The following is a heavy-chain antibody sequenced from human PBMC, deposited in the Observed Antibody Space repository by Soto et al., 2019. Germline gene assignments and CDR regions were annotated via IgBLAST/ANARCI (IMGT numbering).Heavy chain of an antibody. CDR3: ARDGSLPGAMGGSDF. CDR1: GYTFSKYG. J-gene: IGHJ4*02. D-gene: IGHD2-2*01. V-gene: IGHV1-18*01. Sequence: QVQLVQSGAEVKTPGASVKVSCEASGYTFSKYGFSWVRQAPGQGLEWMGWVSGLNGNTNYAESFQGRVTMTTDTSTRTMELRSLTSDDTAMYFCARDGSLPGAMGGSDFWGQGTLVTVSS. CDR2: VSGLNGNT.